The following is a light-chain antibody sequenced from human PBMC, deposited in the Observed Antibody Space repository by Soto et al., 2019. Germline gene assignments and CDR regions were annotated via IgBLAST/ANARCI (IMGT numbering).Light chain of an antibody. CDR1: QSLNGN. V-gene: IGKV3-15*01. CDR3: QQYNKWPLT. CDR2: GAS. Sequence: EIVMTQSPATLSVSPGERATLSCRASQSLNGNLAWYQQKPGQGPRLLIYGASTRATGIPARFSGSGSGTESTLTISSLQSEDFAVYHCQQYNKWPLTFGGGTKVEIK. J-gene: IGKJ4*01.